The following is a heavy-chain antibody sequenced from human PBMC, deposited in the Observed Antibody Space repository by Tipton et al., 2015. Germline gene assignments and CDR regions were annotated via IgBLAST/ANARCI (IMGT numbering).Heavy chain of an antibody. D-gene: IGHD6-19*01. V-gene: IGHV3-23*01. CDR3: ARDRGSSGWYEGYYYYYGMDV. CDR1: GFTSSSYA. J-gene: IGHJ6*02. CDR2: ISGSGDST. Sequence: SLRLSCAASGFTSSSYAMNWVRQALGKGLEWVSAISGSGDSTYYADSVKGRFTISRDNSKNTLFLQMDSLRAEDTAVYYCARDRGSSGWYEGYYYYYGMDVWGQGTTVTVSS.